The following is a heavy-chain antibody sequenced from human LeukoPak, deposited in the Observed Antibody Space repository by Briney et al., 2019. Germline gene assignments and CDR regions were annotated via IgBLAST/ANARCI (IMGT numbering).Heavy chain of an antibody. Sequence: GGSLRLSCAGSGLSFSTYAMTWVRQAPGKGLEWVANIKPDGSIQFYGDSVKGRFTISRDNAKNSLYLQMSNLGAEDTALYYCATSYDSSGCDWGQGTLVTVSS. CDR3: ATSYDSSGCD. CDR2: IKPDGSIQ. V-gene: IGHV3-7*01. D-gene: IGHD3-22*01. CDR1: GLSFSTYA. J-gene: IGHJ4*02.